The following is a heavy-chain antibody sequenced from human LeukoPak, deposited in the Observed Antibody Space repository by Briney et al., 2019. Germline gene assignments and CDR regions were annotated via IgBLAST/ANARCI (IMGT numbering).Heavy chain of an antibody. V-gene: IGHV3-30*03. CDR1: GFTFSSYG. D-gene: IGHD2-2*01. J-gene: IGHJ4*02. CDR3: ARDQGYCSSTSCSAFDY. Sequence: PGGSLRLSCAASGFTFSSYGMHWVRQAPGKGLEWVAVISYDGSNKYYADSVKGRFTISRDNAKNSLYLQMNSLRAEDTAVYYCARDQGYCSSTSCSAFDYWGQGTLVTVSS. CDR2: ISYDGSNK.